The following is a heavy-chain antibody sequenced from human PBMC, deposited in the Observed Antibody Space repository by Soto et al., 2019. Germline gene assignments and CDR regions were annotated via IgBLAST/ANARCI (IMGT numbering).Heavy chain of an antibody. CDR3: ATVLSAAFDI. J-gene: IGHJ3*02. V-gene: IGHV3-23*01. CDR2: ISGGTGTT. CDR1: GINFNDYS. Sequence: GGSLSLSCAVSGINFNDYSINWVRQAPGKGLEWVSGISGGTGTTYYADSVKGRFTISRDNSKNTVYLQMNSLRAEDTALYYCATVLSAAFDIWGQGTMVTVSS.